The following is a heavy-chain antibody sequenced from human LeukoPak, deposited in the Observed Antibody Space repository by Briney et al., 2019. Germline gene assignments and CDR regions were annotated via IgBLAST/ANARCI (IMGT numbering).Heavy chain of an antibody. CDR1: GYTFTGYY. CDR3: ARDLGDYSSGWQCCWFDP. V-gene: IGHV1-2*02. J-gene: IGHJ5*02. Sequence: ASVKVSCKASGYTFTGYYIHWVRQAPGQGLEWMGWINPNSGGTNYEKKFQGRVTMTRDTSITTAYMELSRLRSDDTAVYYCARDLGDYSSGWQCCWFDPWGQGTLVTVSS. CDR2: INPNSGGT. D-gene: IGHD6-25*01.